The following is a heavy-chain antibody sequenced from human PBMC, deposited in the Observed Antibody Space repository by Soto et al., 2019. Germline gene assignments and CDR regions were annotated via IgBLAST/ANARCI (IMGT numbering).Heavy chain of an antibody. J-gene: IGHJ4*02. Sequence: QVQLVESGGSVVQPGRSLRLSCEASGFTFTSYAMHCVRQAPGKGLEGVAVISYDGINEYYADSVKGRFTISRDNSKNTLFLQMSSLRVEDTAVYYSARDLLRLGEVSLRGYFYYWCQGTLVTVSS. CDR3: ARDLLRLGEVSLRGYFYY. CDR2: ISYDGINE. CDR1: GFTFTSYA. D-gene: IGHD3-16*02. V-gene: IGHV3-30*15.